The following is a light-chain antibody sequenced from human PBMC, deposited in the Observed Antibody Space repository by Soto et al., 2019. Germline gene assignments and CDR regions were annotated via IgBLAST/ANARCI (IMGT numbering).Light chain of an antibody. Sequence: QSALTQPASVSGSPGQSITISCTGTSNDVGGYNYVSWYQQHTGKAPKLMIYDVSNRPSGVSNRLSGSKSANTASLTISGLQTEDESDYYCSSYTGSSTYVFGTGTKLTVL. V-gene: IGLV2-14*03. J-gene: IGLJ1*01. CDR2: DVS. CDR3: SSYTGSSTYV. CDR1: SNDVGGYNY.